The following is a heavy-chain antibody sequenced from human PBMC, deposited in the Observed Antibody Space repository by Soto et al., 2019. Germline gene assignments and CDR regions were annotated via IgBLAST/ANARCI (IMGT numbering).Heavy chain of an antibody. CDR2: INHSGST. Sequence: SETLSTTCAVYGGSVSGYYWSWIRQPPGKGLEWIGEINHSGSTNYNPSLKSRVTISVDTSKNQFSLKLSSVTAADTAVYYCARGQWLVRYDSWGQGTLVTVSS. J-gene: IGHJ4*02. CDR1: GGSVSGYY. D-gene: IGHD6-19*01. V-gene: IGHV4-34*01. CDR3: ARGQWLVRYDS.